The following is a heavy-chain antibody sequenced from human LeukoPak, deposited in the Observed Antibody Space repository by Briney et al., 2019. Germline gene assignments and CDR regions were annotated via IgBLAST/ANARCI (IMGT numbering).Heavy chain of an antibody. V-gene: IGHV3-23*01. CDR1: GFTFNNYA. D-gene: IGHD6-13*01. CDR3: ARGAAAQYYYYGLDV. CDR2: ISSTGNTT. J-gene: IGHJ6*02. Sequence: GGSLRLSCAASGFTFNNYAMNWVRQVPGKGLQWVSDISSTGNTTYYADSVKGRFTISRDNSKSTLYLQMSSLRAEDTAVYYCARGAAAQYYYYGLDVWGQGTTVTVSS.